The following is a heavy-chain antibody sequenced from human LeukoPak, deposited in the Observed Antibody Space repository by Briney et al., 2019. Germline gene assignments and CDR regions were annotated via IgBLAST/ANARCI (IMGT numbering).Heavy chain of an antibody. Sequence: PSETLSLTCTVSGGSISSSSYYWGWIRQPPGKGLEWIGSIYYSGSTYYNPSLKSRVTISVDTSKNQFSLKLSSVTAADTAVYYCARCAYCGGDCYRPRVYFQHWGQGTLVTVSS. CDR2: IYYSGST. CDR1: GGSISSSSYY. CDR3: ARCAYCGGDCYRPRVYFQH. D-gene: IGHD2-21*01. V-gene: IGHV4-39*01. J-gene: IGHJ1*01.